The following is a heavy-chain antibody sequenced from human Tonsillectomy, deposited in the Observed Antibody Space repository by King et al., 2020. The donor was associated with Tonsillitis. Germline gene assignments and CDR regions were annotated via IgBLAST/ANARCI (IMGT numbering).Heavy chain of an antibody. J-gene: IGHJ4*02. V-gene: IGHV3-30*18. D-gene: IGHD2-2*01. Sequence: VQLVESGGGVVQPGRSLRLSCAASGFTFSSYGMHWVRQAPGKGLEWVAVISYDGSNKYYADSVKGRFTISRDNSKNTLYLQMNSLRAEDTAVYYCAKGGTSSPFDYWGQGTLVPVSS. CDR2: ISYDGSNK. CDR3: AKGGTSSPFDY. CDR1: GFTFSSYG.